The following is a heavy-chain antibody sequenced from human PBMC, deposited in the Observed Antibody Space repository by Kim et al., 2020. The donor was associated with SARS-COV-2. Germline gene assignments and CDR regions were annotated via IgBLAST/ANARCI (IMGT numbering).Heavy chain of an antibody. J-gene: IGHJ4*02. V-gene: IGHV3-23*01. D-gene: IGHD3-22*01. CDR3: AKINYYDSSGYPN. Sequence: YADSVKGRFTISRDNSKNTLYLQMNSLRDEDTAVYYCAKINYYDSSGYPNWGQGTLVTVSS.